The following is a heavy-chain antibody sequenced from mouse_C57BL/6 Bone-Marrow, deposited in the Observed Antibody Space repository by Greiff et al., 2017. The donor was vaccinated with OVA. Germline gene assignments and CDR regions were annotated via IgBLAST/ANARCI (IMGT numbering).Heavy chain of an antibody. CDR2: IDPENGDT. V-gene: IGHV14-4*01. CDR1: GFNIKDDY. Sequence: EVQLQQSGAELVRPGALVKLSCTASGFNIKDDYMHWVKQRPEQGLEWIGWIDPENGDTEYASKFQGKATITADTSSNTAYLQLSSLTSEDTAVYYCTKIRLNFDYWGQGTTLTVSS. J-gene: IGHJ2*01. CDR3: TKIRLNFDY.